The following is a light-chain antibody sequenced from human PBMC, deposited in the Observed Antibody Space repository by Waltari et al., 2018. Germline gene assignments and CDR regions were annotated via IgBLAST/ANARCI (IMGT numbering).Light chain of an antibody. J-gene: IGLJ3*02. CDR2: EDS. CDR1: RVGDGF. CDR3: QAGDSGAVV. V-gene: IGLV3-1*01. Sequence: SLELSQSPSVSVSPGQTASIICSGERVGDGFVSWYQQRPGQSPVLVIYEDSKRPLGISVRFSGSNSGNTATLTIRGPHATDGAYFYCQAGDSGAVVFGRGTRLIVL.